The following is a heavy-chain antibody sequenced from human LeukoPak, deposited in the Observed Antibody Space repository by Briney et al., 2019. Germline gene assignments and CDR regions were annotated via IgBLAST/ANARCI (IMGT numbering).Heavy chain of an antibody. J-gene: IGHJ6*02. CDR1: GYTFTSYG. Sequence: ASVKVSCKASGYTFTSYGISWVRQAPGQGLEWMGWISAYNGNTNYAQKLQGRVTMTTDTSTSTAYMELRSLRSDDTAVYYCARLPLTGYSRGYYYGMDVWGRGTTVTVSS. V-gene: IGHV1-18*01. CDR2: ISAYNGNT. CDR3: ARLPLTGYSRGYYYGMDV. D-gene: IGHD3-9*01.